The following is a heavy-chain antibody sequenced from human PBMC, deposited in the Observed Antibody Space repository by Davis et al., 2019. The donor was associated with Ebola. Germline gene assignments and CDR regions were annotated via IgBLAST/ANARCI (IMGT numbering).Heavy chain of an antibody. V-gene: IGHV1-18*01. J-gene: IGHJ6*02. CDR1: GYTFTSYG. CDR2: ISAYNGNT. D-gene: IGHD2-2*02. Sequence: ASVKVSCKASGYTFTSYGISWVRQAPGQGLEWMGWISAYNGNTNYAQKLQGRVTMTTDTSTSTAYMELRSLRSDDTAVYYCARDLVGAAINYYGMDVWGQGTTVTVSS. CDR3: ARDLVGAAINYYGMDV.